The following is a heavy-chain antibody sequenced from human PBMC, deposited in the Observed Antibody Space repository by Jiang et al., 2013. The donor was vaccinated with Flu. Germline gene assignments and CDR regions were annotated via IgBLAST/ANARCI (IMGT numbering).Heavy chain of an antibody. CDR3: ARDLTYYYDSSGYYGGFDY. Sequence: LEWLSYISSTSSNIFYADSVKGRFTISRDNAKNSLYLQMNSLRAEDTAVYYCARDLTYYYDSSGYYGGFDYWGQGTLVTVSS. J-gene: IGHJ4*02. V-gene: IGHV3-48*04. D-gene: IGHD3-22*01. CDR2: ISSTSSNI.